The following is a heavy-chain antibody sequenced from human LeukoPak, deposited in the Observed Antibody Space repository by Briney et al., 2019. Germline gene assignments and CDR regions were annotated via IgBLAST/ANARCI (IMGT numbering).Heavy chain of an antibody. CDR3: ARQDGDGLYFFYT. CDR2: IYPGDSDT. V-gene: IGHV5-51*01. J-gene: IGHJ4*02. D-gene: IGHD5-12*01. CDR1: EYSFSIYW. Sequence: GESLQISCKGSEYSFSIYWIAWVRQMPGKGREWMGIIYPGDSDTSYSPSFQGQVTISADKSISTAYLQWTNLKASDTAMYYCARQDGDGLYFFYTWGQGTLVTVSS.